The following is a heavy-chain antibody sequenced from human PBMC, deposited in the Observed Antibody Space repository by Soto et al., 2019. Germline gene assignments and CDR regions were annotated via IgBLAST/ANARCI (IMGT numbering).Heavy chain of an antibody. D-gene: IGHD2-8*02. V-gene: IGHV3-7*04. Sequence: QPGGSLRLSCAASGFPFSSSWMTWVRQTPGRGLEWVANIKQEGSENFYVDSVKGRFTISRDNAKNSLYLQMNSLRAEDTAVYYCARDSGPRGYDAFDIWGQGTMVTVSS. CDR1: GFPFSSSW. J-gene: IGHJ3*02. CDR3: ARDSGPRGYDAFDI. CDR2: IKQEGSEN.